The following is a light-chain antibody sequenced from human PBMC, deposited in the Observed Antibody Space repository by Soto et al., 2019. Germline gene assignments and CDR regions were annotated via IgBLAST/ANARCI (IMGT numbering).Light chain of an antibody. CDR2: GAS. Sequence: EIVLTQSPGTLSLSPGERATLSCRASQSVSSNLAWYQQKPGQAPRLLSYGASSRATGIPDRFSGSGSGTDFTLTISRLEPEDFAVYYCQQYGSSPPWTFGQRTKVDIK. CDR3: QQYGSSPPWT. V-gene: IGKV3-20*01. CDR1: QSVSSN. J-gene: IGKJ1*01.